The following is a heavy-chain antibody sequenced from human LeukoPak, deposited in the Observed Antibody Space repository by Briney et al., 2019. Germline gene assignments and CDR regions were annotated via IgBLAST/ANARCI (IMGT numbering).Heavy chain of an antibody. D-gene: IGHD2-2*01. CDR1: GFTFSSYG. V-gene: IGHV3-30*02. CDR2: IRYDGSNK. CDR3: AKDDIVVVPAAQINY. J-gene: IGHJ4*02. Sequence: GGSLRLSCAASGFTFSSYGMHWVRQAPGKGLEWVAFIRYDGSNKYYADSVKGRFTISRDNSKNTLYLQMNSLRAEDTAVYYCAKDDIVVVPAAQINYWGQGTLVTVSS.